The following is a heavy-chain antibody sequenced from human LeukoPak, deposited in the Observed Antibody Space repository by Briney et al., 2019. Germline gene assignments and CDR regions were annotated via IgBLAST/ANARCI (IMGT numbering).Heavy chain of an antibody. CDR2: ISGSGGST. J-gene: IGHJ4*02. D-gene: IGHD3-10*01. CDR3: AKYSGLGWSHFDY. CDR1: GFTFSSYA. V-gene: IGHV3-23*01. Sequence: GGSLRLSCAASGFTFSSYAMSWVRQAPGKGLEWVSAISGSGGSTYYADSVKGRFTISRDNSKNTLYLQVNSLRAEDTAVYYCAKYSGLGWSHFDYWGQGTLVTVSS.